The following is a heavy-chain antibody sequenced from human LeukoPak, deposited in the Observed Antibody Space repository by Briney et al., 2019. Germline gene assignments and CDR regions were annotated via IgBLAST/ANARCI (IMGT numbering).Heavy chain of an antibody. D-gene: IGHD2-8*01. Sequence: ASVKVSCKISGHTLTQLSMHWVRQSLGKGLEWMGGSNPEDDNTIYAQKFQGRISMTEDTSADTAYMELSSLRSEDTAIYYCASGYCHNGECNWGDFWGQGTLVTVSS. CDR1: GHTLTQLS. V-gene: IGHV1-24*01. J-gene: IGHJ4*02. CDR2: SNPEDDNT. CDR3: ASGYCHNGECNWGDF.